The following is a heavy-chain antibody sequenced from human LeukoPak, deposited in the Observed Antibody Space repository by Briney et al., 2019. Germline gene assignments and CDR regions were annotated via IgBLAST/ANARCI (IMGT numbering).Heavy chain of an antibody. V-gene: IGHV3-23*01. CDR2: ISGSGGST. CDR3: AKDSRRGYYDSSYYFDY. D-gene: IGHD3-22*01. CDR1: GFTFSSYA. J-gene: IGHJ4*02. Sequence: PGGTLRLSCAASGFTFSSYAMSWVRQAPGKGLGWVSAISGSGGSTYYADSVKGRFTISRDNFKNALDLQMNSLRAEDTARYYWAKDSRRGYYDSSYYFDYWGQEILVTVSS.